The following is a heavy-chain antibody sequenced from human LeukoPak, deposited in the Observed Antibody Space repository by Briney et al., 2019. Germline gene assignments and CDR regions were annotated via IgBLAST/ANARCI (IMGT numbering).Heavy chain of an antibody. J-gene: IGHJ4*02. CDR1: GFTFGDYA. CDR2: IRSKAYGGTT. D-gene: IGHD5-18*01. CDR3: TRDPDTAPVGYFDY. V-gene: IGHV3-49*04. Sequence: PGRSLRLSCTASGFTFGDYAMSWVRQAPGKGLEWVGFIRSKAYGGTTEYAASVKGRFTISRDDSKSIAYLQMNSLKTEDTAVYYCTRDPDTAPVGYFDYWGQGTLVTVSS.